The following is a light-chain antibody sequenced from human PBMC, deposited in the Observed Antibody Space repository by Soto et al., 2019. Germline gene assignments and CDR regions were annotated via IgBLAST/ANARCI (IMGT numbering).Light chain of an antibody. Sequence: QSVLTQPASVSGSPGQSITISCTGTSSDVGSYNLVSWYQQHPGKAPKLMIYEGSKRPSGVSNRFSGSKSGNTASLTISGLQAEDEVDYYCCSYAGSSTFEKVFGGGTKLTVL. CDR2: EGS. CDR1: SSDVGSYNL. CDR3: CSYAGSSTFEKV. V-gene: IGLV2-23*03. J-gene: IGLJ2*01.